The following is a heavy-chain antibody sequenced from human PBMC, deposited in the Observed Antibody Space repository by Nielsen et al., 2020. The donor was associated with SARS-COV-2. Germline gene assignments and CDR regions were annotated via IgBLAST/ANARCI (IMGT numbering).Heavy chain of an antibody. CDR3: TKGAQLGDY. D-gene: IGHD6-13*01. CDR1: GFSFISHA. V-gene: IGHV3-30*04. J-gene: IGHJ4*02. Sequence: GESLKISCAASGFSFISHAMHWVRQAPGKGLEWLTIISSDGSNELYTDSVKGRFTISTDLSNNTLYLQMNSLRVEDTAIYYCTKGAQLGDYWGQGTLVTVSS. CDR2: ISSDGSNE.